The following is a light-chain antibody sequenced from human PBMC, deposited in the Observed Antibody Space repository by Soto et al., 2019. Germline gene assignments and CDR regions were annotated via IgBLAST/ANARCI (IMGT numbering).Light chain of an antibody. CDR3: SLYYSGAHLV. J-gene: IGLJ2*01. CDR1: AGAVSTTNW. CDR2: STD. Sequence: QAVVTQEPSLVVSPGGTGTLTCASSAGAVSTTNWPNWFQQKPGQAPRALIYSTDNKHAWTPARFSGSLLGGKAVLALSGAQPEDEAEYYCSLYYSGAHLVIGGGTKLTVL. V-gene: IGLV7-43*01.